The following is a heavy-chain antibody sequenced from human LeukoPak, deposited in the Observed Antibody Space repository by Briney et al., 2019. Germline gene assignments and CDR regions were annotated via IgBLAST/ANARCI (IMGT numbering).Heavy chain of an antibody. Sequence: GGSLRLSCAASGFTFSSYAMSWVRQAPGKGLEWVSAISGSGGSTYYADSVKGRFTISRDNSKNTLYLQMNSLRAEDTAVYYCANIIAAAGSYFDYWGQGTLVTVSS. CDR2: ISGSGGST. J-gene: IGHJ4*02. CDR1: GFTFSSYA. CDR3: ANIIAAAGSYFDY. D-gene: IGHD6-13*01. V-gene: IGHV3-23*01.